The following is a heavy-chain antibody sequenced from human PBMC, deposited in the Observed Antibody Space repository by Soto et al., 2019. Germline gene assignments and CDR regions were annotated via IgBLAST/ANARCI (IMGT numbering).Heavy chain of an antibody. CDR2: IYHSGST. D-gene: IGHD1-26*01. CDR3: ARSLVVGATPMFYYYYGMDV. CDR1: GGSISSSNW. Sequence: SETLSLTCAVSGGSISSSNWWSWVRQPPGKGLEWIGEIYHSGSTNYNPSLKSRVTISVDKSKNQFSLKLSSVTATDTAVYYCARSLVVGATPMFYYYYGMDVWGQGTTVTVSS. V-gene: IGHV4-4*02. J-gene: IGHJ6*02.